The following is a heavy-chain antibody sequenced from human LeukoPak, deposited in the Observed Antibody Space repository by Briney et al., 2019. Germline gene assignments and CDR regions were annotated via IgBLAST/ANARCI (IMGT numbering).Heavy chain of an antibody. CDR3: ARGGSSTSATGKENWLDP. J-gene: IGHJ5*02. V-gene: IGHV4-59*01. CDR1: VGSFSSSY. D-gene: IGHD6-13*01. CDR2: IYYSGSNT. Sequence: SETLSLTCTVSVGSFSSSYWSWIRQPPGKGLEWIAYIYYSGSNTNYNPSLKSRVTISVDTSKNQFSLKLSSVTAADTAVYYCARGGSSTSATGKENWLDPWGQETLVTVSS.